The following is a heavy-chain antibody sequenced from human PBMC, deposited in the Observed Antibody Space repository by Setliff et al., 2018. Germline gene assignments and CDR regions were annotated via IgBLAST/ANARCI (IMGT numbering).Heavy chain of an antibody. CDR2: LSSDGSST. CDR3: TRDWGGVGATNAFDI. D-gene: IGHD1-26*01. J-gene: IGHJ3*02. Sequence: GGSLRLSCAASGFAFASYNMIWVRQAPGKGLEWVSSLSSDGSSTTYADSVKGRFTISRDNAKNTLYLQMNRLSAEDTAVYYCTRDWGGVGATNAFDIWGQGTMVSVSS. CDR1: GFAFASYN. V-gene: IGHV3-74*01.